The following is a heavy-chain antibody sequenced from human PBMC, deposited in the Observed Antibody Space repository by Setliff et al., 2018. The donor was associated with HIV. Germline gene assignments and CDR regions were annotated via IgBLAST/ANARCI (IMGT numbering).Heavy chain of an antibody. CDR1: GFTFGDYT. CDR3: ARAPYHHGGSGFKPWAYAFDI. V-gene: IGHV3-21*01. CDR2: ISSSRNYR. Sequence: GSLRLSCAASGFTFGDYTMNWVRQAPGKGLEWVSCISSSRNYRHYADSVKGRFTISRDNAKNSLYLEMNSLRAEDTAVYYCARAPYHHGGSGFKPWAYAFDIWGQGTMVTVSS. J-gene: IGHJ3*02. D-gene: IGHD3-22*01.